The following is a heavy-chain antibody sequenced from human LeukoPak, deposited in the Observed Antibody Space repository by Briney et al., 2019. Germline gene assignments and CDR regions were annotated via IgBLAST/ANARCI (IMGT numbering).Heavy chain of an antibody. Sequence: AGGSLRLSCAASGFTFSSYSMNWVRQAPGKGLEWVSYISSSSSTIYYADSVKGRFTISRDNAKNSLYLQMNSLRAEDTAVYYCARSPYSESYYGDAFDIWGQGTVVTVSS. CDR1: GFTFSSYS. CDR3: ARSPYSESYYGDAFDI. V-gene: IGHV3-48*04. D-gene: IGHD1-26*01. J-gene: IGHJ3*02. CDR2: ISSSSSTI.